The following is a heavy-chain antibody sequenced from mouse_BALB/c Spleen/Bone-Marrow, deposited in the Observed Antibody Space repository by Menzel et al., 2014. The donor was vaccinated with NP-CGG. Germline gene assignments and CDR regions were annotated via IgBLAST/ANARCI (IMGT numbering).Heavy chain of an antibody. Sequence: EVKLVEFGGGLVQPGGSLKLSCAASGFTFSSFVMSWVRQTPEKRLEWVASISSGGSMYYSDSVKGRFIIPRDNARNILYLQMSSLRSEDTAMYYCARDYYGSSHFDYWGQGSTLTVSS. CDR1: GFTFSSFV. CDR3: ARDYYGSSHFDY. D-gene: IGHD1-1*01. V-gene: IGHV5-6-5*01. J-gene: IGHJ2*01. CDR2: ISSGGSM.